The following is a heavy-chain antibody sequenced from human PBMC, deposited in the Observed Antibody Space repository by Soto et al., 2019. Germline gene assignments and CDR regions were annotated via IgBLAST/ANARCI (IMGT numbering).Heavy chain of an antibody. CDR2: IYYSGST. CDR3: ARHAYYYDSSGYSILGAFDI. J-gene: IGHJ3*02. Sequence: SETLSLTCTVSGGSISSSSYYWGWIRQPPGKGLEWIGSIYYSGSTYYNPSLKSRVTISVDTSKNQFSLKLSSVTAADTAVYYCARHAYYYDSSGYSILGAFDIWGQGTMVTV. V-gene: IGHV4-39*01. CDR1: GGSISSSSYY. D-gene: IGHD3-22*01.